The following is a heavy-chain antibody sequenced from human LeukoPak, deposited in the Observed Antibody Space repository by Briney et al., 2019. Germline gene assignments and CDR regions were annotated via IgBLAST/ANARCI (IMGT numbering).Heavy chain of an antibody. V-gene: IGHV3-9*01. J-gene: IGHJ5*02. Sequence: PGRSLRLSCAASGFTFDDYAMHWVRQAPGQGLEWVSGISWNSGSIGYADSVKGRFTISRDNAKNSLYLQMNSLRAEDTALYYCAKGEAAGIAAAGKRFDPWGQGTLVTVS. D-gene: IGHD6-13*01. CDR1: GFTFDDYA. CDR2: ISWNSGSI. CDR3: AKGEAAGIAAAGKRFDP.